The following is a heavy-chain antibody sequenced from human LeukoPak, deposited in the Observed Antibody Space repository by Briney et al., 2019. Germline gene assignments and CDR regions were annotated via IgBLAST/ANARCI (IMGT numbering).Heavy chain of an antibody. J-gene: IGHJ4*02. V-gene: IGHV1-18*01. CDR2: ISAYNGNT. CDR3: VRDGLPYSSWYAYFDY. D-gene: IGHD6-13*01. Sequence: ASVKVSCKASGYTFTSYGISWVRQAPGQGLEWMGWISAYNGNTNYAQKLQGRVTMTTDTSTSTAYMELRSLRSDDTAVYYCVRDGLPYSSWYAYFDYWGQGTLVTVSS. CDR1: GYTFTSYG.